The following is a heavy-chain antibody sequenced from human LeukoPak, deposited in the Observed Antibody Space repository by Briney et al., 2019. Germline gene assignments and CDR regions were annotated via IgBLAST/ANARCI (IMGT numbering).Heavy chain of an antibody. CDR3: ARDLGYYDSSPGGY. Sequence: ASVKVSCKASGYTFTSYAMHWVRQAPGQRLEWMGWINAGNGNTKYSRKFQGRATITRDTSASTAYMELSSLRSEDTAVYYCARDLGYYDSSPGGYWGQGTLVTVSS. D-gene: IGHD3-22*01. V-gene: IGHV1-3*01. J-gene: IGHJ4*02. CDR1: GYTFTSYA. CDR2: INAGNGNT.